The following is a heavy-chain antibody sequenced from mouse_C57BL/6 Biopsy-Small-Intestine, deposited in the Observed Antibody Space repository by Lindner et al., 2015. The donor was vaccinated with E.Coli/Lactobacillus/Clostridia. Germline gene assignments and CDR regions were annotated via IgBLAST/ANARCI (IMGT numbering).Heavy chain of an antibody. CDR1: GYTFARFR. J-gene: IGHJ4*01. Sequence: SVKVSCKASGYTFARFRMHWLRQAPDQSPEWMGWVNPGNGNTEYSQKFQGRVSISRDTSATTAFMELSSLRSEDTAVYYCARAFNYDVWTDSLDSGNYYFDYWGQGTLVTVSS. CDR3: ARAFNYDVWTDSLDSGNYYFDY. D-gene: IGHD1-1*01. V-gene: IGHV1-84*02. CDR2: VNPGNGNT.